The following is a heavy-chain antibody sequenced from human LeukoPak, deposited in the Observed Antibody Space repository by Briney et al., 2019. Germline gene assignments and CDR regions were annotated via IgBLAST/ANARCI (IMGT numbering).Heavy chain of an antibody. J-gene: IGHJ4*02. CDR3: ARDSTMVRGANPVGY. CDR2: ISSSSSYI. Sequence: GGSLRLSCAASGFTFSSYSMNWVRQAPGKGLEWVSSISSSSSYIYYADSVKGRFTISRDNAKNSLYLQMNSLRAEDTAVYYCARDSTMVRGANPVGYRGQGTLVTVSS. V-gene: IGHV3-21*01. D-gene: IGHD3-10*01. CDR1: GFTFSSYS.